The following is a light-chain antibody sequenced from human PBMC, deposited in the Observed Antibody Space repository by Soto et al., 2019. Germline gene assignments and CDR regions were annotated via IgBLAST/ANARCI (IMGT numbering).Light chain of an antibody. V-gene: IGLV2-14*01. J-gene: IGLJ1*01. Sequence: QSALTQPASVSGSPEQSITISCTGTSSDVGGYDYVSWYQQHPGKAPKLMIYDVSNRPSGVSNRFSGSKSGNTASLTISGLQAEDEADYYCNSYTSRSTYVFGTGTKVTVL. CDR1: SSDVGGYDY. CDR3: NSYTSRSTYV. CDR2: DVS.